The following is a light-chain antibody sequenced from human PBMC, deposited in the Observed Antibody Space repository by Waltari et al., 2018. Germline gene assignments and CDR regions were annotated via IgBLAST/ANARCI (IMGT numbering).Light chain of an antibody. V-gene: IGKV1-39*01. CDR1: QSISSY. CDR3: QQNYRTPYT. CDR2: AAS. Sequence: ASVGDRVTITCRASQSISSYLNWYQQKPGKAPKLLIYAASSLQSGVPSRFSGSGSGTDFTLTISSLQPEDFATYYCQQNYRTPYTFGQGTKLEIK. J-gene: IGKJ2*01.